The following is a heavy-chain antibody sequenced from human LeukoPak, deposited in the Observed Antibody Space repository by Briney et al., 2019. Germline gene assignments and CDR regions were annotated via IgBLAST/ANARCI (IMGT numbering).Heavy chain of an antibody. D-gene: IGHD3-10*01. J-gene: IGHJ4*02. Sequence: GGSLSLSCAPSVFTFSIYEMNWVRQAPGKGLEWVSYISSSGSTKYYADPVKGRFTIPRDHAKNPLYLQMNSLRAEDTAVEYCARASSTMVRGVIPDYWGQGTLVSVSS. V-gene: IGHV3-48*03. CDR1: VFTFSIYE. CDR3: ARASSTMVRGVIPDY. CDR2: ISSSGSTK.